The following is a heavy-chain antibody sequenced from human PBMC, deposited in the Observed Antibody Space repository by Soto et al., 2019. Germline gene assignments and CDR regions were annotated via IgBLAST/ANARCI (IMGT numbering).Heavy chain of an antibody. CDR3: AATTRYYSGVRCHHNWLEP. CDR2: IVVGSGNT. D-gene: IGHD2-15*01. Sequence: PVKGDCKGAGYAMTVAVVRWLRMNRGQRLEWIGWIVVGSGNTNYAQKFQERVTITRDMSTSTAYMELSSLRSEDTAVYYCAATTRYYSGVRCHHNWLEPWGQGSPVPVSS. J-gene: IGHJ5*02. V-gene: IGHV1-58*01. CDR1: GYAMTVAV.